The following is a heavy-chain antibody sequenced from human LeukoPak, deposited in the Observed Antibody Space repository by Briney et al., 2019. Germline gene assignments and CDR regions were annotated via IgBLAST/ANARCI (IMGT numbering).Heavy chain of an antibody. V-gene: IGHV3-23*01. Sequence: GGSLRLSCAASGFTFSSYTMSWVRQAPGKGLEWVSTITTSDGNTYYADSVKGRFTISRDNSKNTLYLQMNSLRAEDTAVYYCAKEGSGWYAAFDIWGQGTMVTVSS. D-gene: IGHD6-19*01. CDR1: GFTFSSYT. CDR3: AKEGSGWYAAFDI. CDR2: ITTSDGNT. J-gene: IGHJ3*02.